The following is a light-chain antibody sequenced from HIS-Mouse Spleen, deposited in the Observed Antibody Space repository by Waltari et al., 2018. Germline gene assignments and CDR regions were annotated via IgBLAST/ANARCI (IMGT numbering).Light chain of an antibody. CDR2: EDS. CDR1: ALQKKY. J-gene: IGLJ2*01. CDR3: YSTDSSGNHRV. V-gene: IGLV3-10*01. Sequence: SYELTQPSSVSVSTGKTARITCSGDALQKKYAYWYQQKSGQAPVLVIYEDSKRPSGIPERFSGSSSGTMATLTISGAQVEDEADYYCYSTDSSGNHRVFGGGTKLTVL.